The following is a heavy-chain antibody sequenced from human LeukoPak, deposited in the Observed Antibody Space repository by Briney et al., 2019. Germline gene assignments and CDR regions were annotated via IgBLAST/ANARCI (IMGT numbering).Heavy chain of an antibody. CDR2: VRYSGST. CDR3: AKRRGGSSELDP. J-gene: IGHJ5*02. D-gene: IGHD6-6*01. V-gene: IGHV4-39*01. CDR1: GDSISSGDYY. Sequence: SETLSLTCTVSGDSISSGDYYWGWIRQPPGKGLEWIGKVRYSGSTYYSPSLKSRVTISLDTSKNQFSLKLTSMTAADTAVYYCAKRRGGSSELDPWGQGTLVTVS.